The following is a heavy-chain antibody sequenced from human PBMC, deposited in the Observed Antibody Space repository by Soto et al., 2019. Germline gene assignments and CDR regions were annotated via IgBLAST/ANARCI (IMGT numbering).Heavy chain of an antibody. J-gene: IGHJ6*03. CDR1: GFTVTSKY. V-gene: IGHV3-66*01. Sequence: DVQLVESGGGLVQPGGSLTLYCAGSGFTVTSKYMSCVRQAPGKGLGWVSLIQSCGSTFYADSVKGRFSISRDNSKNTMYLQINSLRAEDTAVYYCARDAGHCSGGRCYGVPMDVWGKGTTVTVSS. D-gene: IGHD2-15*01. CDR3: ARDAGHCSGGRCYGVPMDV. CDR2: IQSCGST.